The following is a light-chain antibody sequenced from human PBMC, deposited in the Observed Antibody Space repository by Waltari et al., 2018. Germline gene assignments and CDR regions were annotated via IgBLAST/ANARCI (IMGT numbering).Light chain of an antibody. J-gene: IGLJ3*02. V-gene: IGLV7-43*01. CDR1: TGAVAGDFY. CDR2: GST. CDR3: LLHFGGDQLV. Sequence: QTVVTQEPSLTVSPGGTVTLTCASSTGAVAGDFYPSWFQQMPGQAPRALIFGSTNKYSRTPARCSGSLLGGKAALTLSGAQPEDEADYYCLLHFGGDQLVFGGGTKLTVL.